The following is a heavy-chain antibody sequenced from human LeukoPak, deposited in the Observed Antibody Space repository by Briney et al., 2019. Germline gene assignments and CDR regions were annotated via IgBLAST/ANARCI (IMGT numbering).Heavy chain of an antibody. D-gene: IGHD5-12*01. CDR2: ISPNSGGA. CDR1: GYTFTGNY. CDR3: ASGYDWGLY. J-gene: IGHJ4*02. Sequence: GASVKVSFKASGYTFTGNYMHWVRQAPGQGLEWMGWISPNSGGADYGQKYQGRVTMTRDTSISTAYMELSRLTSDDTAIYYCASGYDWGLYWGQGTLVTVSS. V-gene: IGHV1-2*02.